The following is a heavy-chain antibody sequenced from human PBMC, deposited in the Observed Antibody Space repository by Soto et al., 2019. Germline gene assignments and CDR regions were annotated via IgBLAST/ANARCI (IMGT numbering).Heavy chain of an antibody. CDR3: AKDPVPQLLPSWWFDP. D-gene: IGHD2-2*01. J-gene: IGHJ5*02. CDR1: GFAFGAYA. CDR2: ISGAGGNT. V-gene: IGHV3-23*01. Sequence: EVQLLESGGGLVQPGGSLRLSCAASGFAFGAYAMTWVRQAPGKGLEWVSVISGAGGNTYYADSVKGRFTVSRDNSKKMLYLEMNGLGVEDTAIYYCAKDPVPQLLPSWWFDPWGQGTRVTVSS.